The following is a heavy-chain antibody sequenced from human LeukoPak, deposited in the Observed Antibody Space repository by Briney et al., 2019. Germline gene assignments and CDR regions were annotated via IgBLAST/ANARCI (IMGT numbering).Heavy chain of an antibody. J-gene: IGHJ6*03. CDR1: GYTFTGYY. Sequence: ASVKVSCKASGYTFTGYYMHWVRQAPGQGLEWMGWISAYNGNTNYAQKLQGRVTMTTDTSTSTAYMELRSLRSDDTAVYYCARDSVGCYDSSGYYYGGSGYYYYYMDVWGKGTTVTVSS. CDR3: ARDSVGCYDSSGYYYGGSGYYYYYMDV. V-gene: IGHV1-18*04. CDR2: ISAYNGNT. D-gene: IGHD3-22*01.